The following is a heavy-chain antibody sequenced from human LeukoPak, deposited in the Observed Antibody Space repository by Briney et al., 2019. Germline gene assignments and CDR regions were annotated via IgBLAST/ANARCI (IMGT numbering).Heavy chain of an antibody. CDR1: GYTFTNYG. Sequence: ASVKVSCKASGYTFTNYGISWGRQAPGQGLEWMGWITAYNGNTNYAQKVQGRVTMTTDTSTSTAYMELRSLRSDDTAVYYCARGWTFPDPIVGPTTGYPDYWGQGTLVTVSS. CDR2: ITAYNGNT. D-gene: IGHD1-26*01. J-gene: IGHJ4*02. CDR3: ARGWTFPDPIVGPTTGYPDY. V-gene: IGHV1-18*01.